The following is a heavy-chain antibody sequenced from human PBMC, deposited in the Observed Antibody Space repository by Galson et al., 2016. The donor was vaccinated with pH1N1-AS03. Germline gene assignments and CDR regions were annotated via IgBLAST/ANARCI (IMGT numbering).Heavy chain of an antibody. D-gene: IGHD5-24*01. CDR2: INSDGSST. CDR1: GFTLSSYW. J-gene: IGHJ4*02. CDR3: VRDGTMAIIDY. Sequence: SLRLSCAASGFTLSSYWMHWVRQAPGKGLVWVSRINSDGSSTIYADSVKGRFTISRDNAKNTLYLQMNSLRAEDTAVYYCVRDGTMAIIDYWGQGTQVTVSS. V-gene: IGHV3-74*01.